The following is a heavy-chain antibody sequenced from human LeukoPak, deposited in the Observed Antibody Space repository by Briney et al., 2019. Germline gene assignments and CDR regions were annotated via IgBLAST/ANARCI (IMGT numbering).Heavy chain of an antibody. Sequence: PSETLSLTCTVSGYSISGGYYWGCIRQPPGKGLEWIGSIYHSGATYYNPSLKSRVTISVDTSKNQFSLKLSSVTAADTAVYYCARVSIGVAHYFDFWGQGTLVTVSS. D-gene: IGHD6-19*01. CDR1: GYSISGGYY. CDR3: ARVSIGVAHYFDF. CDR2: IYHSGAT. J-gene: IGHJ4*02. V-gene: IGHV4-38-2*02.